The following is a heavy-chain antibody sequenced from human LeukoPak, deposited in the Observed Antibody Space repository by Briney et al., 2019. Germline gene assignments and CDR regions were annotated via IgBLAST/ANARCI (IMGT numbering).Heavy chain of an antibody. CDR1: GFTFSDYY. J-gene: IGHJ4*02. V-gene: IGHV3-11*01. D-gene: IGHD3-22*01. CDR2: ISSSGSTI. Sequence: GWSLRLSCAASGFTFSDYYMSWIRQAPGKGLEWVSYISSSGSTIYYADSVKGRFTISRDNAKNSLYLQMNSLRAEDTAVYYCAKTKYYDNSGYTYFDYWGQGTLVTVSS. CDR3: AKTKYYDNSGYTYFDY.